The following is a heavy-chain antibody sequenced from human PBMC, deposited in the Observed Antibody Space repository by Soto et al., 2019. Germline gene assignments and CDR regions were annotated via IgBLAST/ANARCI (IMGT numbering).Heavy chain of an antibody. Sequence: EGQLLHSGGDLVQPGGSLRLSCEGSGLTLRSYAMTWIRQTPEKGLEWVSTISGRSGVPSYADSVNGRFTVSRDNSKKTLYLQMNILRPDDPAIYYWEKGVPFTGGFDPWGQGTLVTVAS. CDR3: EKGVPFTGGFDP. J-gene: IGHJ5*02. D-gene: IGHD3-16*01. V-gene: IGHV3-23*01. CDR2: ISGRSGVP. CDR1: GLTLRSYA.